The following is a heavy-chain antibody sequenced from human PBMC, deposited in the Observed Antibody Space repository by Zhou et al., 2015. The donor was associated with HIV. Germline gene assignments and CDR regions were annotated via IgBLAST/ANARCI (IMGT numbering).Heavy chain of an antibody. V-gene: IGHV1-69*01. Sequence: QLQLVQSGAELKKPGSSVKVSCKASGGTFSSYAISWVRQAPGQGLEWMGGIIPIFGTANYAQKFQGRVTITADESTSTAYMELSSLRSEDTAVYYCARLEHDAGYCSGGSCYWGMDVWGPRGPRSPSPQ. D-gene: IGHD2-15*01. J-gene: IGHJ6*01. CDR2: IIPIFGTA. CDR1: GGTFSSYA. CDR3: ARLEHDAGYCSGGSCYWGMDV.